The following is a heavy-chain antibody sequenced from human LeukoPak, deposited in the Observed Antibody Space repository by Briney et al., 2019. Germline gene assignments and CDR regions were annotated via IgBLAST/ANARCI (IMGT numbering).Heavy chain of an antibody. V-gene: IGHV7-4-1*02. Sequence: ASVKVSCKASGYTFTSYAMNWVRQAPGQGLEWMGWINTNTGNPTYAQGFTGRFVFSLDTSVSTAYLQISSLKAEDTAVYYCARDTGTTGEVKFDPWGQGTLVTVSS. J-gene: IGHJ5*02. D-gene: IGHD4-17*01. CDR3: ARDTGTTGEVKFDP. CDR2: INTNTGNP. CDR1: GYTFTSYA.